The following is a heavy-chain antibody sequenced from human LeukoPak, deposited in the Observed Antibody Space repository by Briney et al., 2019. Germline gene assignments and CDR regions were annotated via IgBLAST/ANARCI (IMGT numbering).Heavy chain of an antibody. D-gene: IGHD3-22*01. CDR3: ARATGEVYYDTVDYFDY. V-gene: IGHV3-7*01. CDR2: IKEDGSEK. CDR1: GFIFSSYW. Sequence: PGGSLRLSCAASGFIFSSYWMSWVRQAPGKGLEWVANIKEDGSEKYYVDSVKGRFTISRDNAKNSLYLQMNSLRAEDTAVYYCARATGEVYYDTVDYFDYWGQGTLVTVSS. J-gene: IGHJ4*02.